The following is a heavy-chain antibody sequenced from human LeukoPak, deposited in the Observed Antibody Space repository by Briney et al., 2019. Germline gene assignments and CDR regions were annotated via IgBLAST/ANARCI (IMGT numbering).Heavy chain of an antibody. J-gene: IGHJ6*02. D-gene: IGHD2-2*01. Sequence: ASVKVSCRASGYTFTSYGISWVRQAPGQGLEWMGWISAYNGNTNYAQKLQGRVTMTTDTSTSTAYMELRGLRSDDTAVYYCARDIVVVPAAKGGYYYYGMDVWGQGTTVTVSS. CDR3: ARDIVVVPAAKGGYYYYGMDV. CDR1: GYTFTSYG. CDR2: ISAYNGNT. V-gene: IGHV1-18*01.